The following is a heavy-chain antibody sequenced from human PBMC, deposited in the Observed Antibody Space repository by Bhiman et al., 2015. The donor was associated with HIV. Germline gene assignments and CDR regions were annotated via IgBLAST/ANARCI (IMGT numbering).Heavy chain of an antibody. CDR1: GITFNDYT. CDR2: MTSDGSDI. CDR3: TLGGQWLSPFFDY. V-gene: IGHV3-43*01. J-gene: IGHJ4*02. D-gene: IGHD6-19*01. Sequence: VQLVESGGVVVQPGGSLRLSCAASGITFNDYTMHWVRQAPGKGLEWVSLMTSDGSDIYYSDSVKGRFTISRDSRTNSLYLQMSSLRSEDTALYYCTLGGQWLSPFFDYWAREPGSPSPQ.